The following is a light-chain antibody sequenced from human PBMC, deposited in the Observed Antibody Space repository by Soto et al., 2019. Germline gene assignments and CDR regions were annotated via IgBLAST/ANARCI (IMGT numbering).Light chain of an antibody. CDR3: CSYAGSYSHV. Sequence: QSALTQPRSVSGSPGQSVTISCTGTSSDVGGYNYVCWYQQHPGKAPQLMIYDVSKRPSGLPDLFSGSKSGNTAPLTISRLQAEDDADYYCCSYAGSYSHVFGTGTKLTVL. CDR2: DVS. CDR1: SSDVGGYNY. V-gene: IGLV2-11*01. J-gene: IGLJ1*01.